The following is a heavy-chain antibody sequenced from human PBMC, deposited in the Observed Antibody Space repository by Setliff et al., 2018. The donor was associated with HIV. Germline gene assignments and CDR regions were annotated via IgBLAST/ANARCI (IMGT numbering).Heavy chain of an antibody. J-gene: IGHJ3*01. CDR1: GGSSSSGRYY. D-gene: IGHD2-21*01. CDR3: ASAYSLRHFEF. V-gene: IGHV4-61*10. Sequence: SETLSLTCTVSGGSSSSGRYYWRWIRQPAGKGLEWIGSIYYSGSTNYNPSLKSRVTISVHTSKNQFHLTLISVTAADTAVYYCASAYSLRHFEFWGQVTMVTVSS. CDR2: IYYSGST.